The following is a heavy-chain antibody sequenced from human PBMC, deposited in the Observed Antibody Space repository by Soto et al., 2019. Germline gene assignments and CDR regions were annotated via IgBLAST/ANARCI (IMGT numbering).Heavy chain of an antibody. Sequence: QVQLQESGPGLVKPSGTLSLTCAVSGGSISSSNWWSWVRQPPGKGLEWIGEIYHSGSTNYNPSLKSRVTISVDKSKNQFSLKLSSVTAADTAVYYCARGSSSSWWSEGETYYFDYWGQGTLVTVSS. J-gene: IGHJ4*02. CDR1: GGSISSSNW. D-gene: IGHD6-13*01. CDR2: IYHSGST. CDR3: ARGSSSSWWSEGETYYFDY. V-gene: IGHV4-4*02.